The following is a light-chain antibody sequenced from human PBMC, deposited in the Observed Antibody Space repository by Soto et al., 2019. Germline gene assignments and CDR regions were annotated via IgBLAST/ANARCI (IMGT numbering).Light chain of an antibody. J-gene: IGKJ1*01. Sequence: DIVMTQSPLSLPVTPGEPASISCRSSQSLLHSYGNNYLDWYLQKPGQSPQLLLYLGSNRASGVPDRFTGSGSGKDFALKISRVEAEDVGVYYCMQPLQAPRTCGQGTKVAIK. CDR3: MQPLQAPRT. CDR2: LGS. V-gene: IGKV2-28*01. CDR1: QSLLHSYGNNY.